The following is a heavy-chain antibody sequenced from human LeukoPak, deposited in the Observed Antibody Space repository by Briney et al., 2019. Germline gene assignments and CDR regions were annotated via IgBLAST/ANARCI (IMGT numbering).Heavy chain of an antibody. D-gene: IGHD6-13*01. CDR3: ARRLGYSSSWYEED. CDR1: GGSISSYY. Sequence: PSETLSLTCTVSGGSISSYYWSWIRQPAGKGLEWIGRIYTSGSTNYNPSLKSRVTMSVDTSKNQFSLKLSSVAAADTAVYYCARRLGYSSSWYEEDWGQGTLVTVSS. CDR2: IYTSGST. V-gene: IGHV4-4*07. J-gene: IGHJ4*02.